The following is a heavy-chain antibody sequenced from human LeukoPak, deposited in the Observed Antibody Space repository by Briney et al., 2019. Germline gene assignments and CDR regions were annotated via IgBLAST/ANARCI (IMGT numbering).Heavy chain of an antibody. CDR1: GGSISSDY. Sequence: SETLSLTCTVSGGSISSDYWSWIRQPAGKGLEWIGRIYGSGSTIYNASLKSRVTMSADTSKNQFSLKLSSVTAADTAVYYCARQRYQLLSGWFDPWGQGTLVTVSS. CDR3: ARQRYQLLSGWFDP. CDR2: IYGSGST. J-gene: IGHJ5*02. D-gene: IGHD2-2*01. V-gene: IGHV4-4*07.